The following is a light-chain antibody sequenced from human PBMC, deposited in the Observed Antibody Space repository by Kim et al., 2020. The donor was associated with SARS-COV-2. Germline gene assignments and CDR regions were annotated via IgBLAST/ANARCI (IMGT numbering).Light chain of an antibody. CDR3: CSYAGSPPYV. CDR1: SSDVGGYNY. Sequence: QSALTQPRSVSGSPGQSVAISCTGTSSDVGGYNYVSWYQQHPGSAPKRMIYDVTERPSGVPDRFSGSKSGNTASLTISGLQAEDEADYYCCSYAGSPPYVFGTGTKVTVL. CDR2: DVT. V-gene: IGLV2-11*01. J-gene: IGLJ1*01.